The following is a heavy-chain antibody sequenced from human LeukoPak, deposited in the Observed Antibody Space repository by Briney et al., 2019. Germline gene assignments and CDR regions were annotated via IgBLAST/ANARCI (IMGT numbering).Heavy chain of an antibody. CDR1: GGSFSGYY. CDR2: INHSGST. D-gene: IGHD3-22*01. Sequence: SSETLSLTCAVYGGSFSGYYWSWIRQPPRKGLEWIGEINHSGSTNYNPSLKSRVTISVDTSKNQFSLKLSSVTAADTAVYYCARVVRDYYDSSGYYPYFDYWGQGTLVTVSS. CDR3: ARVVRDYYDSSGYYPYFDY. V-gene: IGHV4-34*01. J-gene: IGHJ4*02.